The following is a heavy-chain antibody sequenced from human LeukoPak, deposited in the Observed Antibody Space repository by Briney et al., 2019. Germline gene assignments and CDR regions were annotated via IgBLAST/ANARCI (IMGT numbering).Heavy chain of an antibody. Sequence: GGSLRLSCAASGSTFSSYSMNWVRQAPGKGLEWVSSISSSSSYIYYADSVKGRFTISRDNSKNTLYLQMNSLRAEDTAVYYCARRGYGDYAPFDYWGQGTLVTVSS. D-gene: IGHD4-17*01. V-gene: IGHV3-21*01. CDR2: ISSSSSYI. J-gene: IGHJ4*02. CDR1: GSTFSSYS. CDR3: ARRGYGDYAPFDY.